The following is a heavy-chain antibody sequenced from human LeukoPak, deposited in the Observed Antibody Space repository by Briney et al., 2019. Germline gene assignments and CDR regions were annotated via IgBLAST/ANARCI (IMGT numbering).Heavy chain of an antibody. Sequence: GGSLRLSCAASGFTFDDYAMHWVRQAPGKGLEWVSGISWNSGSIGYADSVKGRFTISRDNAKNSLHLQMNSLRAEDTALYYCAKGYSYGYVIDYWGQGTLVTVSS. CDR1: GFTFDDYA. CDR3: AKGYSYGYVIDY. J-gene: IGHJ4*02. V-gene: IGHV3-9*01. CDR2: ISWNSGSI. D-gene: IGHD5-18*01.